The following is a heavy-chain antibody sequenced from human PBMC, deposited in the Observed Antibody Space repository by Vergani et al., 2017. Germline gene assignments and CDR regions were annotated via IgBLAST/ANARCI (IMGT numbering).Heavy chain of an antibody. CDR3: ARPVGPSAIADGYHV. Sequence: QLQLQESGPGLVRPSETLSLSCTVSGGSIDKTNYYWDWIRQPPGKGLEWIGSIYYSGSTYYNPSLKSRVTISVDTSKNEFSLKLNSVTAADTAIYYCARPVGPSAIADGYHVWGQGTMVTVS. CDR2: IYYSGST. J-gene: IGHJ3*01. CDR1: GGSIDKTNYY. D-gene: IGHD3-10*01. V-gene: IGHV4-39*01.